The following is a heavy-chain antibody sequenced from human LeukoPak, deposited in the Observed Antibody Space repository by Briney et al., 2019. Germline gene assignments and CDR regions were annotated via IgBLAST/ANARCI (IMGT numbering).Heavy chain of an antibody. D-gene: IGHD3-22*01. CDR1: GFTFSSYW. CDR2: IKQDGSEK. CDR3: ARERSYYDSRPINYGMDV. V-gene: IGHV3-7*01. J-gene: IGHJ6*02. Sequence: GGSLRLTCAASGFTFSSYWMSWVRQAPGKGLEWVANIKQDGSEKYYVDSVKGRFTISRDNAKNSLYLQMNSLRAEDTAVYYCARERSYYDSRPINYGMDVWGQGTTVTVSS.